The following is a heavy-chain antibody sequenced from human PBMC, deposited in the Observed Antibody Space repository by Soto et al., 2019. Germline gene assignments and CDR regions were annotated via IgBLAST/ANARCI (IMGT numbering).Heavy chain of an antibody. Sequence: SETLCLTCTVSDGSISSGDHYWNWIRQPLGKGLEWIGYIYNSGSTHYNPSLKSRVTISVDTSKNQFSLKLRSVTAADTAVHYCARDNWSSTSCYYDYGMDVWGQGTTVTVSS. CDR2: IYNSGST. CDR1: DGSISSGDHY. D-gene: IGHD2-2*01. V-gene: IGHV4-30-4*01. J-gene: IGHJ6*02. CDR3: ARDNWSSTSCYYDYGMDV.